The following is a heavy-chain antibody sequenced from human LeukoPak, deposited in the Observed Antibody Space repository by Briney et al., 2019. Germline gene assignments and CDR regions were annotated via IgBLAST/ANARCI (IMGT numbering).Heavy chain of an antibody. CDR3: ARDLSWSLDY. J-gene: IGHJ4*02. CDR2: ISGNNDNI. V-gene: IGHV3-48*01. D-gene: IGHD3-3*01. Sequence: GGSLRLSCAASGFTFSSFSMNWVRQAPGKGLEWLSYISGNNDNIHQADSVKGRFAISRDNAKNSLYLQMNSLRAEDTAVYYCARDLSWSLDYWGQGTLVTVSS. CDR1: GFTFSSFS.